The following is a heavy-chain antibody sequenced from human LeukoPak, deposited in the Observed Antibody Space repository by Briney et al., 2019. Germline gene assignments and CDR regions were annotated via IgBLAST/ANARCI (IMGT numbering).Heavy chain of an antibody. V-gene: IGHV3-30*04. CDR1: GFTFNNYP. CDR3: AREGLGFDY. J-gene: IGHJ4*02. D-gene: IGHD7-27*01. Sequence: GGSLRLSCTTSGFTFNNYPMHWVRQAPGKGLEWVATISHDGSDENYADYVKGRFIISRDNSMKSLFLQMNSLIIDDTAVYYCAREGLGFDYRGQGTLVTVYS. CDR2: ISHDGSDE.